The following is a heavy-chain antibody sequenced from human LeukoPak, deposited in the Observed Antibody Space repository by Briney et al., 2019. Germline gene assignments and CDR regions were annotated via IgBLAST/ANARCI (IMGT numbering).Heavy chain of an antibody. CDR1: GVSINDYY. V-gene: IGHV4-4*07. D-gene: IGHD2-15*01. J-gene: IGHJ4*02. CDR2: IYPSESP. Sequence: PSETLSLTCTVSGVSINDYYWTWIRQPAGKGLEWIGQIYPSESPKYNPSLESRVTMSVDTSKKHFSLQLTFVTVADTGVYYCARRASSTLWSFDSWGQGTQVTVSS. CDR3: ARRASSTLWSFDS.